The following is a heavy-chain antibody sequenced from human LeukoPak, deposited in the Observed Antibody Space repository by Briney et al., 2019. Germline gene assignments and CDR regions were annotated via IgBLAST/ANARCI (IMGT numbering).Heavy chain of an antibody. D-gene: IGHD3-22*01. V-gene: IGHV4-34*01. Sequence: TSETLSLTCTVSGGSISSYYWSWIRQPPGKGLEWIGEINHSGSTNYNPSLKSRVTISVDTSKNQFPLKLSSVAAADTAVYYCARAYDSSGYSDYWGQGTLVTVSS. J-gene: IGHJ4*02. CDR1: GGSISSYY. CDR2: INHSGST. CDR3: ARAYDSSGYSDY.